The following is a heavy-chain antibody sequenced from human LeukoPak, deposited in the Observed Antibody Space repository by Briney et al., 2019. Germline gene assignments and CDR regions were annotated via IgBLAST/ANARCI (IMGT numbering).Heavy chain of an antibody. Sequence: GSLRLSCAASGFTFSSYSMNWVRQPPGKGLEWIGETNHSGSTNYNPSLKSRVTISVDTSKNQFSLKLGSVTAADTAVYYCARRRGSYSEWGQGTLVTVSS. V-gene: IGHV4-34*01. D-gene: IGHD1-26*01. J-gene: IGHJ4*02. CDR3: ARRRGSYSE. CDR2: TNHSGST. CDR1: GFTFSSYS.